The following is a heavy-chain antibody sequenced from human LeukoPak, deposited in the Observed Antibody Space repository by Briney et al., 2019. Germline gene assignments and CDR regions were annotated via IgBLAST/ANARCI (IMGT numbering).Heavy chain of an antibody. V-gene: IGHV3-74*01. D-gene: IGHD1/OR15-1a*01. Sequence: GGSLRLSCAASGFPFSVSWMHWFRQVPGKGLMWVSRITTDETTTYADSVRGRFSISRDNPKNTVYLQMNSLRVEDTAVYYCAKDWSATTDYWGEGILVTLSS. CDR3: AKDWSATTDY. CDR1: GFPFSVSW. J-gene: IGHJ4*02. CDR2: ITTDETT.